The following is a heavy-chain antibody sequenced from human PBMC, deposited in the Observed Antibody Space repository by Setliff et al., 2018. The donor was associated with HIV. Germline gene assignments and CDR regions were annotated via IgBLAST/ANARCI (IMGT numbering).Heavy chain of an antibody. CDR2: LYVSGDT. CDR1: DDPISSYY. J-gene: IGHJ6*03. Sequence: SETLSLTCYVTDDPISSYYWSWVRQPAGKGLEWIGRLYVSGDTNYNPSLKSRVNMSLDTSKKHFSLNLKSVTAADTAVYYCALTGHRLLRGYMDVWGKGTTVTVSS. V-gene: IGHV4-4*07. D-gene: IGHD2-15*01. CDR3: ALTGHRLLRGYMDV.